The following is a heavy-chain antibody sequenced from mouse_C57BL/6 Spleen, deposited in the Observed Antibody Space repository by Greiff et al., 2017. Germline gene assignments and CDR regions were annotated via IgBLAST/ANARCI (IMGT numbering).Heavy chain of an antibody. CDR1: GFTFSSYG. J-gene: IGHJ1*03. V-gene: IGHV5-6*02. CDR3: ARHAWDVGYFDV. Sequence: DVKLVESGGDLVKPGGSLKLSCAASGFTFSSYGMSWVRQTPDKRLEWVATISRGGSYTYYPDSVKGLFTISRDNAKNTLYLQMSSLKSEDTAMYYCARHAWDVGYFDVWGTGTTVTVSS. D-gene: IGHD4-1*01. CDR2: ISRGGSYT.